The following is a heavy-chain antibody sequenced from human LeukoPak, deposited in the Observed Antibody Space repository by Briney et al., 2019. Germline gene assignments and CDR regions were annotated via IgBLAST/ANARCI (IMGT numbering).Heavy chain of an antibody. CDR1: GGPTSDFY. J-gene: IGHJ6*02. CDR3: ARLRSGSTPPPPYYYYGLDV. D-gene: IGHD1-26*01. V-gene: IGHV4-59*01. CDR2: IFYSGNT. Sequence: SETLSLTCTVSGGPTSDFYWSWIRQSPEKGLEWIGNIFYSGNTNYNPSLRSRVTISVDTSKKQFSLRLTSVTAADTAVYYCARLRSGSTPPPPYYYYGLDVWGQGTTVTVSS.